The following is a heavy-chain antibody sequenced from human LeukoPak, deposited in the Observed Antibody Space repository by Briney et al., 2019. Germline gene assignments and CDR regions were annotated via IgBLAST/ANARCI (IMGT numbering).Heavy chain of an antibody. V-gene: IGHV1-69*04. CDR3: AREDCGGDCYPPHYFDY. J-gene: IGHJ4*02. D-gene: IGHD2-21*02. Sequence: SVKVSCKTSENTFDYYAITWVRQAPGQGLEWMGRIIPILNIANYAQIFQGRVTITADTSTSTAYMELSSLRSEDTAVYYCAREDCGGDCYPPHYFDYWGQGTLVTVSS. CDR1: ENTFDYYA. CDR2: IIPILNIA.